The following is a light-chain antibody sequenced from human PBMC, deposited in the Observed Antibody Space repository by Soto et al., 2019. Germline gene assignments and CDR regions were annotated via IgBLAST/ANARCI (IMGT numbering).Light chain of an antibody. CDR2: DVS. J-gene: IGLJ2*01. CDR3: CSYAGSYTLV. Sequence: QSVLTQPRSVSGSPGQSVTISCTGTSSDVGGYNYVSWYQQHPGKSPKLMISDVSKRPSGVPDRLSGSKSGNTASLTISGLQAEDEADYYCCSYAGSYTLVFGGGTKLTVL. V-gene: IGLV2-11*01. CDR1: SSDVGGYNY.